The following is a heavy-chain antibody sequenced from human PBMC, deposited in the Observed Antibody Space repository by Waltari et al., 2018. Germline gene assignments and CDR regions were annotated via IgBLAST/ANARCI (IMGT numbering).Heavy chain of an antibody. Sequence: QVQLVQSGAEVKKPGASVKVSCKVSGYTLTELSMHWVRQAPGKGLEWMGGFDPEDGETIYAQKFQGRVTMTADKSTSTAYMGLSSLRSEDTAVYYCARGDQYSGSVGVFDYWGQGTLVTVSS. CDR2: FDPEDGET. J-gene: IGHJ4*02. D-gene: IGHD5-12*01. V-gene: IGHV1-24*01. CDR1: GYTLTELS. CDR3: ARGDQYSGSVGVFDY.